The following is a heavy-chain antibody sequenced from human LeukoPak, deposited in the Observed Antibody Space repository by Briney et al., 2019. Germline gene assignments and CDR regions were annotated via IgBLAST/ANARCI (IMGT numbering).Heavy chain of an antibody. CDR1: GLSVRSNY. CDR2: IYTGGNT. J-gene: IGHJ5*02. CDR3: VRGYCGDDSCLSQFDT. D-gene: IGHD2-21*02. Sequence: GGSLRLSCVASGLSVRSNYMNWVRQAPGKGLEWLSVIYTGGNTHHADSVRGRFTIARDSYKNTLYLQMNSLKVDDTAVYYCVRGYCGDDSCLSQFDTWGQGTLVTVSS. V-gene: IGHV3-53*01.